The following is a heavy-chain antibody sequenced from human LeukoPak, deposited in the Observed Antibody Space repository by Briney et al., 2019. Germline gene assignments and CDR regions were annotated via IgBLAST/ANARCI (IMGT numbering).Heavy chain of an antibody. V-gene: IGHV4-34*01. CDR1: GGSFSGYY. D-gene: IGHD3-10*01. J-gene: IGHJ5*02. CDR2: INHSGST. CDR3: APMVRGVISGWFDP. Sequence: PSETLSLTCAVYGGSFSGYYWSWIRQPPGKGLEWIGEINHSGSTNYNPSLKSRVTISVDTSKNQFSLKLSSVTAADKAVYYCAPMVRGVISGWFDPWGQGTLVTVSS.